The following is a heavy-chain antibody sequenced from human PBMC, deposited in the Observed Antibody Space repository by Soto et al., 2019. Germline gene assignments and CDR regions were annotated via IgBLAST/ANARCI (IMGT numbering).Heavy chain of an antibody. V-gene: IGHV3-23*01. CDR1: GFTFSSYA. J-gene: IGHJ4*02. CDR2: ISGSGGST. CDR3: AKDPLSGWVNYYFDY. Sequence: PGGSLRLSCAASGFTFSSYAMSWVRQAPGKGLEWVSAISGSGGSTYYADSVKGRFTISRDNSKNTLYLQMNSLRAEDTAVYYCAKDPLSGWVNYYFDYCGQGTLVTVSS. D-gene: IGHD6-19*01.